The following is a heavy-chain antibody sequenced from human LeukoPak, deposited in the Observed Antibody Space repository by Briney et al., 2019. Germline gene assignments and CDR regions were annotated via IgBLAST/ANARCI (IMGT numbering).Heavy chain of an antibody. D-gene: IGHD5-12*01. V-gene: IGHV3-30*18. J-gene: IGHJ4*02. CDR2: ISYDGSNK. CDR1: GFTFSSYG. CDR3: AKDLGYSGFDY. Sequence: GGSLRLSCAASGFTFSSYGMHWVRQAPGKGLEWVAVISYDGSNKCYADSVKGRFTISRDNSKNTLYLQMNSLRAEDTAVYYCAKDLGYSGFDYWGQGTLVTVSS.